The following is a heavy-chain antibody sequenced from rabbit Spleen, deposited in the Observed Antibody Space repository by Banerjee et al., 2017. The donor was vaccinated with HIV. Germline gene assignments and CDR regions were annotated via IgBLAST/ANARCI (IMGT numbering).Heavy chain of an antibody. Sequence: QSLEESGGDLVKPGASLTLTCTASGFSFSTNDYMCWVRQAPGKGLEWIACIEGGSSDFTYYASWAKGRFTISKPSSTTVTLQVTSLTAADTATYFCARGGGLWGPGTLVTVS. CDR3: ARGGGL. CDR1: GFSFSTNDY. J-gene: IGHJ4*01. V-gene: IGHV1S40*01. CDR2: IEGGSSDFT.